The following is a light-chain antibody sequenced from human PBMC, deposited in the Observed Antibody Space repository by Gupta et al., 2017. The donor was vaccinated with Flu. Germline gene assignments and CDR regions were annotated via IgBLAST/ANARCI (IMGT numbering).Light chain of an antibody. J-gene: IGKJ4*02. Sequence: EIVLTKSPATMPSSSGESATLTCRASQLVSSYLAWYQQKPGQAPRLFIYDASNRATGIPARFSGSGSGTDFTLTISSLEPEDFAVYYCQQRGNWPRTFGGGTKVEIK. CDR3: QQRGNWPRT. CDR2: DAS. CDR1: QLVSSY. V-gene: IGKV3-11*01.